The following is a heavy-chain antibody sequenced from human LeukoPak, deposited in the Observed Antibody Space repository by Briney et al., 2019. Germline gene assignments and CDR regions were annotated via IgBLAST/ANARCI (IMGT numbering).Heavy chain of an antibody. Sequence: GGSLRLSCAASGFTFSSYAMSWVRQAPGKGLEWVTFIQYEGSYQYYADSVKGRFTISRDNSKNTLYLQMNSLRAEDTAVYFCAKDAHCTSTSCYYFHSWGQGTLVTVSS. CDR3: AKDAHCTSTSCYYFHS. CDR1: GFTFSSYA. D-gene: IGHD2-2*01. V-gene: IGHV3-30*02. J-gene: IGHJ4*02. CDR2: IQYEGSYQ.